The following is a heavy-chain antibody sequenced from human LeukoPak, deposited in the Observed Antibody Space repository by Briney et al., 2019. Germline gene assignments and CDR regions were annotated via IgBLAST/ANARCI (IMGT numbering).Heavy chain of an antibody. CDR1: GFTFSSYE. CDR3: ARSGIAARPGIGY. J-gene: IGHJ4*02. CDR2: ISSSGSTI. Sequence: GGSLRLSCAASGFTFSSYEMNWVRQAPGKGLEWVSYISSSGSTIYYADSVKGRFTISRDNAKNSLYLQMNSLRAEDTAVYYCARSGIAARPGIGYWGKGTLVTVSS. D-gene: IGHD6-6*01. V-gene: IGHV3-48*03.